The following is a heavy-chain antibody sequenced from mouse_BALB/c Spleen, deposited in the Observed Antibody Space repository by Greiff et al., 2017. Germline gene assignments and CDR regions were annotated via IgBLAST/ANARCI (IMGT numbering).Heavy chain of an antibody. V-gene: IGHV1-87*01. Sequence: VQLKESGAELARPGASVKLSCKASGYTFTSYWMQWVKQRPGQGLEWIGAIYPGDGDTRYTQKFKGKATLTADKSSSTAYMQLSSLASEDSAVYYCARERDWGQGTTLTVSS. J-gene: IGHJ2*01. CDR3: ARERD. CDR2: IYPGDGDT. CDR1: GYTFTSYW.